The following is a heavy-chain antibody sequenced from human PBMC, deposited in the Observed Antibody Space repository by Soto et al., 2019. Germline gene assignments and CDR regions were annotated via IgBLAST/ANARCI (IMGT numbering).Heavy chain of an antibody. CDR3: ARVKGPGHLVWFDP. J-gene: IGHJ5*02. V-gene: IGHV1-18*01. Sequence: GASVKVSCKASGYTFTSYGISWVRQAPGQGLEWMGWISAYNGNTNYAQKLQGRVTMTTDTSTSTAYMELRSLSSDDTAVYYCARVKGPGHLVWFDPWGQGTLVTVSS. CDR1: GYTFTSYG. CDR2: ISAYNGNT.